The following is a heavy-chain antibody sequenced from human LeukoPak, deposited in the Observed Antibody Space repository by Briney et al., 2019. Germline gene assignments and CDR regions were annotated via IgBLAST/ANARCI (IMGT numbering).Heavy chain of an antibody. CDR3: TSRTGNSGFDF. J-gene: IGHJ5*01. V-gene: IGHV6-1*01. CDR1: GDSVSSKSAA. D-gene: IGHD7-27*01. Sequence: SQILSLTCAISGDSVSSKSAACNWIRQSPSRGLEWLGRTYYRSKWYNDYAVSVKSRITINPDTSKNQFSLQLNSVTPEDTAVYYCTSRTGNSGFDFWGRGTLVTVSS. CDR2: TYYRSKWYN.